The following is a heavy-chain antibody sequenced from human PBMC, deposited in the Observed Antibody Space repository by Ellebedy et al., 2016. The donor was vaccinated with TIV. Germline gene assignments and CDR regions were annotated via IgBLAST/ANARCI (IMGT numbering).Heavy chain of an antibody. CDR3: ARQGYRGYSYGATYTPFDY. V-gene: IGHV4-39*01. D-gene: IGHD5-18*01. CDR2: IYYSGST. CDR1: GGSISSSSYY. Sequence: MPSETLSLTCTVSGGSISSSSYYWGWIRKPPGKGLEWIGSIYYSGSTYYNPSLKSRVTISVDTSKNQFSLKLSSVTAADTAVYYCARQGYRGYSYGATYTPFDYWGQGTLVTVSS. J-gene: IGHJ4*02.